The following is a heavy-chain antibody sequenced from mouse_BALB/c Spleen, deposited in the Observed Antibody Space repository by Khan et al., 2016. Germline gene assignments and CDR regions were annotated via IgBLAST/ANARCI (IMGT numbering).Heavy chain of an antibody. CDR1: GYTFSSYW. V-gene: IGHV1-9*01. Sequence: QVQLKQSEAELMKPGASVKISCKATGYTFSSYWIEWVKQRPGHGLEWIGEILPGSGSTNYNEKFRGKATFTADTSSNTAYMQLSSLTSEDSAVHYCARTDRRGYFDYWGQGTTLTVSS. CDR2: ILPGSGST. J-gene: IGHJ2*01. CDR3: ARTDRRGYFDY.